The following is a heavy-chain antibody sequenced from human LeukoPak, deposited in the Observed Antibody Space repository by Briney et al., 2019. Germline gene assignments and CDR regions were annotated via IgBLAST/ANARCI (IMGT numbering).Heavy chain of an antibody. CDR2: IWYDGSNK. V-gene: IGHV3-33*01. J-gene: IGHJ3*02. D-gene: IGHD5-18*01. CDR3: ARGNVDTSAFDI. Sequence: PGGYLRLSCAASGFTFSSYGMHWVRQAPGKGLEWVAVIWYDGSNKYYADSVKGRFTISRGNSKNTLYLQMNSLRAEDTAVYYCARGNVDTSAFDIWGQGTMVTVSS. CDR1: GFTFSSYG.